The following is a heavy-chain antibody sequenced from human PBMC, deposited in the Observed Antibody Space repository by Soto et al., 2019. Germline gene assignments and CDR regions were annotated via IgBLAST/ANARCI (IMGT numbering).Heavy chain of an antibody. CDR1: GGSINGYF. V-gene: IGHV4-59*01. CDR3: ARVLVNARYELSGYDTFDV. J-gene: IGHJ3*01. CDR2: IHYSGAT. D-gene: IGHD3-22*01. Sequence: SETLSLTCTVSGGSINGYFWSWFRQPPGKVLECIGYIHYSGATNDRSSLKSRLDISVDRSQNQFSLILASVTAADTAVYYCARVLVNARYELSGYDTFDVWGQGTMVIFSS.